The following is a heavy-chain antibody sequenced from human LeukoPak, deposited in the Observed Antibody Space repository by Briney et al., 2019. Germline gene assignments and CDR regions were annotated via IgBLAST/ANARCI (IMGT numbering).Heavy chain of an antibody. CDR1: GGSISSYY. V-gene: IGHV4-59*08. D-gene: IGHD6-19*01. J-gene: IGHJ4*02. CDR2: IYYSGST. CDR3: ARVAPLSYSSGWYESQYYFDY. Sequence: SETLSLTCTVSGGSISSYYWGWIRQPPGKGLEWIGYIYYSGSTNYNPSLKGRVTISVDTSKNQFSLKLSSVTAADTAVYYCARVAPLSYSSGWYESQYYFDYWGQGTLVTVSS.